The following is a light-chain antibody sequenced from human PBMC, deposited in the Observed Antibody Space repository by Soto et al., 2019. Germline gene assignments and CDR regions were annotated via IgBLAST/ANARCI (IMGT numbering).Light chain of an antibody. Sequence: EMVLTQSPDTLSLSPGERATVSCRASQTVSNKHLAWYQQKPGQAPRLLLYGASTSPTGIPDRFRGSGSGTDLTLTISRLEPEDFAVYYCHHYGSSPPYTFGQGTNLDIK. CDR2: GAS. CDR1: QTVSNKH. CDR3: HHYGSSPPYT. J-gene: IGKJ2*01. V-gene: IGKV3-20*01.